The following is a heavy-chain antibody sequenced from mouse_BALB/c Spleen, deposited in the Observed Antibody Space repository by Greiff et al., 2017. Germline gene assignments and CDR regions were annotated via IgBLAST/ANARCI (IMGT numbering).Heavy chain of an antibody. J-gene: IGHJ4*01. D-gene: IGHD2-1*01. Sequence: EVKLVESGGGLVQPGGSRKLSCAASGFTFSSFGMHWVRQAPEKGLEWVAYISSGSSTIYYADTVKGRFTISRDNPKNTLFLQMTSLRSEDTAMYYCAKGPLYGNYAMDYWGQGTSVTVSS. CDR1: GFTFSSFG. CDR3: AKGPLYGNYAMDY. V-gene: IGHV5-17*02. CDR2: ISSGSSTI.